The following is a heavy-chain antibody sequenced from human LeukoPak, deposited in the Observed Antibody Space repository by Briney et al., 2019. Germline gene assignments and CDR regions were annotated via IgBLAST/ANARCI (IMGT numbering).Heavy chain of an antibody. CDR3: ARNIPVTRWGY. CDR1: GFTVSNNY. Sequence: GGSLRLSCAASGFTVSNNYMTWVRQAPGKGLEWVSLIYSAGTTYYADSVKGRFTISRDNSKNTVYLQMNSLRAEDTAVYYCARNIPVTRWGYWGQGTLVTVSS. V-gene: IGHV3-66*01. CDR2: IYSAGTT. D-gene: IGHD2-21*01. J-gene: IGHJ4*02.